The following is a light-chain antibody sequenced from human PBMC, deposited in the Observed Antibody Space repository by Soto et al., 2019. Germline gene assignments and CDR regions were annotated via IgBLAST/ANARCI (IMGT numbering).Light chain of an antibody. Sequence: EIVMTQSPATVSVSPGERASLSCMASQSAGNFLAWYQQKPGQAPRLLIYYISTRATGIPARFSGSGSGTEFTLTINSLQSEDSAVYYCQQHNQWPITFGQGTRLEIK. CDR1: QSAGNF. V-gene: IGKV3D-15*01. CDR3: QQHNQWPIT. CDR2: YIS. J-gene: IGKJ5*01.